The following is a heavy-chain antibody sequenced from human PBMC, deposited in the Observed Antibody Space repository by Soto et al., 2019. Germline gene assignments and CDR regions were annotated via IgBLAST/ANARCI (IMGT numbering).Heavy chain of an antibody. J-gene: IGHJ4*02. CDR3: ARETPKVGAADY. Sequence: QVQLVGSGGGVVQPGRSLRLSCAASGFTFSSYGMRWIRQAPGKGLEWVAVISYDGSNQYYADSAKGRFIISRDNSKNTLYLQMSSLRPEDAAVFYCARETPKVGAADYWGQGPLVTVSS. CDR2: ISYDGSNQ. V-gene: IGHV3-30*03. CDR1: GFTFSSYG. D-gene: IGHD1-26*01.